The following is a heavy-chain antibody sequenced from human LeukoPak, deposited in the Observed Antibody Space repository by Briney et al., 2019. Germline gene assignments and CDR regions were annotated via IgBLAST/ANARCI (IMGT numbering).Heavy chain of an antibody. CDR1: GFTFSSYA. D-gene: IGHD3-3*01. V-gene: IGHV3-30-3*01. CDR3: AREGAIFGVVIIDYYYGMDV. CDR2: ISYDGSNK. Sequence: PGRSLRLSCAASGFTFSSYAMHWVRQAPGKGLEWVAVISYDGSNKYYADSVKGRFTISRDNSKSTLYLQMNSLRAEDTAVYYCAREGAIFGVVIIDYYYGMDVWGQGTTVTVSS. J-gene: IGHJ6*02.